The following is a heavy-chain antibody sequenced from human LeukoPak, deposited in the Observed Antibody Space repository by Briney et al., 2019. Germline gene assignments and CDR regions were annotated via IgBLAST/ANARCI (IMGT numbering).Heavy chain of an antibody. D-gene: IGHD6-13*01. CDR2: ISSSSSTI. Sequence: GGSLRLSCAASGFTFSSYSMNWVRQAPGKGLEWVSYISSSSSTIYYADSVKGRFTISRDSAKNSLYLQMNSLRDEDTAVYYCARDPNYSSSWYVSYYYYYMDVWGKGTTVTVSS. V-gene: IGHV3-48*02. CDR1: GFTFSSYS. J-gene: IGHJ6*03. CDR3: ARDPNYSSSWYVSYYYYYMDV.